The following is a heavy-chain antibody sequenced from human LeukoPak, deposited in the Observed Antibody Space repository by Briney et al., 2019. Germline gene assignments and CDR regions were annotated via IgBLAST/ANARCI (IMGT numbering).Heavy chain of an antibody. V-gene: IGHV3-7*01. CDR1: GFTFSNYW. CDR2: IKQDGSEK. J-gene: IGHJ4*02. D-gene: IGHD2-2*01. Sequence: GGSLRLSCAASGFTFSNYWMSWVRQAPGKGLEWVANIKQDGSEKYYVDPVKGRFTISRDNAKNSLYVQMNSLGAEDTAVYYCARRRCSSTSCFFDYWGQGTLVTVSS. CDR3: ARRRCSSTSCFFDY.